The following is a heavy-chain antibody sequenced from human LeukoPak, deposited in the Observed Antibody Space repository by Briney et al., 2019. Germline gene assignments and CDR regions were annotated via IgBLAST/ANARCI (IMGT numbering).Heavy chain of an antibody. CDR2: ISSSSSYI. Sequence: GGSLRLSCAASGFTFSSYSMNWVRQAPGKGLEWVSSISSSSSYISYADPAKGRFTISRDNAKNSLYPQMNSLRAEDTAVYYCARDRLVVPADPQKLLVGYNWFDPWGQGTLVTVSS. CDR1: GFTFSSYS. D-gene: IGHD2-2*01. CDR3: ARDRLVVPADPQKLLVGYNWFDP. J-gene: IGHJ5*02. V-gene: IGHV3-21*01.